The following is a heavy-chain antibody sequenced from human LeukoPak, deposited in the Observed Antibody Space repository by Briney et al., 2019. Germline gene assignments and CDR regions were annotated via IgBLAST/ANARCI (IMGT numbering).Heavy chain of an antibody. D-gene: IGHD4-17*01. J-gene: IGHJ3*02. CDR3: ARDTLVYADSPDAFDI. CDR2: IGSSGSTV. V-gene: IGHV3-48*03. Sequence: GGSLRLSCAASGFSFSSYEMNWVRQAPGKGLEWVSYIGSSGSTVYYADSVKGRFTISRDNAKNSMYLQMNSLRDEDTAVYYCARDTLVYADSPDAFDIWGQGTMVTVSS. CDR1: GFSFSSYE.